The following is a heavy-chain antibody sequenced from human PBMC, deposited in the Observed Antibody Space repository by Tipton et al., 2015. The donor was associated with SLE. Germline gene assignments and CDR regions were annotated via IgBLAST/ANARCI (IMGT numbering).Heavy chain of an antibody. Sequence: GSLRLSCVASGFNFGRNWMHWVRQAPGKGLFWVSRINSDGSSTIYADSVKGRFTISRDNAKNTLYLQLSSLRADDTAVYFCARDLSQYYFNSWGQGTLVSVSS. CDR1: GFNFGRNW. V-gene: IGHV3-74*01. J-gene: IGHJ4*02. CDR2: INSDGSST. CDR3: ARDLSQYYFNS.